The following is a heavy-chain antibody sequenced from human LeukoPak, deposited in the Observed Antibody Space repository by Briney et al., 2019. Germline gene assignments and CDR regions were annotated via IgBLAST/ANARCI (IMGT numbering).Heavy chain of an antibody. D-gene: IGHD3-9*01. Sequence: SETLSLTCAVSGGSFSDYYWSWIRQPPGKGLEWIAEINHSGSTNYNPSLMARVTISVDTSKNQFSLKLSSVTAADTAVYYCARDRGLRYFALWGQGTLVTVSS. CDR1: GGSFSDYY. CDR3: ARDRGLRYFAL. J-gene: IGHJ4*02. CDR2: INHSGST. V-gene: IGHV4-34*01.